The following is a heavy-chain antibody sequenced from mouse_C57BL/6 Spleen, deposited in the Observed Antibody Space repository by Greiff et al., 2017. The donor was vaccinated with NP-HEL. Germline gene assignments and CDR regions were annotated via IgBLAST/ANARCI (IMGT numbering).Heavy chain of an antibody. D-gene: IGHD1-3*01. Sequence: QVQLKQSGPELVKPGASVKISCKASGYAFSSSWMNWVKQRPGKGLEWIGRIYPGDGDTNYNGKFKGKATLTADKSSSTAYMQLSSLTSEDSAVYFCARTTNGYFDVWGTGTTVTVSS. CDR1: GYAFSSSW. CDR3: ARTTNGYFDV. V-gene: IGHV1-82*01. CDR2: IYPGDGDT. J-gene: IGHJ1*03.